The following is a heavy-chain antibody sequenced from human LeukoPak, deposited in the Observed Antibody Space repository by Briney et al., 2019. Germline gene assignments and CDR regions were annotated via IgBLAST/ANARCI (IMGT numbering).Heavy chain of an antibody. D-gene: IGHD2-2*02. CDR1: GFTFSSYG. CDR3: AREVPAAIPYYYYGMDV. J-gene: IGHJ6*02. CDR2: IWYDGSNK. V-gene: IGHV3-33*01. Sequence: GRSLRLSCAASGFTFSSYGMHWVRQAPGKGLEWVAVIWYDGSNKYCADSVKGRFTISRDNSKNTLYLQMNSLRAEDTAVYYCAREVPAAIPYYYYGMDVWGQGTTVTVSS.